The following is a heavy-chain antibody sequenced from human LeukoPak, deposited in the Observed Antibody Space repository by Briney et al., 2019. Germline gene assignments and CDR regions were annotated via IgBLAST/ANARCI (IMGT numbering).Heavy chain of an antibody. CDR1: GFTFSSYA. J-gene: IGHJ4*02. D-gene: IGHD3-10*01. CDR2: ISGSGGST. Sequence: GGSLRLSCAASGFTFSSYAMSLVRQAPGKGLEWVSAISGSGGSTYYADSVKGRFTISRDNSKNTLYLQMNSLRAEDTAVYYCAKGGHYYGSGSYYYYWGQGTLVTVSS. V-gene: IGHV3-23*01. CDR3: AKGGHYYGSGSYYYY.